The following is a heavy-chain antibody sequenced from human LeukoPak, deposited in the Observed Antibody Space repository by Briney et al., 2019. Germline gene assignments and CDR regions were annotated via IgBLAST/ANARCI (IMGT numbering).Heavy chain of an antibody. CDR3: ARHDWFDP. CDR2: INGRGDST. Sequence: GGSQRLSCVASGFTFSNHAMTWVRQAPGKGLEWVSGINGRGDSTYYADSVKGRFTISRDNSKNTLYLQMNSLRAEDTAVYYCARHDWFDPWGRGTLVTVSS. J-gene: IGHJ5*02. CDR1: GFTFSNHA. V-gene: IGHV3-23*01.